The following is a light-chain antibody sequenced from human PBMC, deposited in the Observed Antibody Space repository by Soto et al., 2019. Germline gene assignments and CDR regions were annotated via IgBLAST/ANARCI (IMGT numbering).Light chain of an antibody. CDR3: QQSYSTPFT. J-gene: IGKJ3*01. Sequence: DIQMTQSPSSLSASVGDRVTITCRASQSISSYLNWYQQKPGKAPKLLIYAAISLQSGVPSRVSGSGSGTDFTLTISSLQPEDFATYYCQQSYSTPFTFVPGTKVDIK. CDR1: QSISSY. V-gene: IGKV1-39*01. CDR2: AAI.